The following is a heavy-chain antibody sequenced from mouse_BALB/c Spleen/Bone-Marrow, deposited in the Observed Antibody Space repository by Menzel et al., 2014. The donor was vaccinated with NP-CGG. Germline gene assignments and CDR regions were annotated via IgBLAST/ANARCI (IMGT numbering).Heavy chain of an antibody. CDR1: GFTFSSYP. CDR2: ISNGGGST. V-gene: IGHV5-12-2*01. Sequence: EVQVVESGGGLVQPGGSLKLSCAASGFTFSSYPMSWVRQTPEKRLEWVAYISNGGGSTYYPDTVKGRFTISRDNAKNTLYLQMSSLKSEDTAMYYCARQLGLRVDYWGQGSSVTVSS. D-gene: IGHD3-1*01. CDR3: ARQLGLRVDY. J-gene: IGHJ4*01.